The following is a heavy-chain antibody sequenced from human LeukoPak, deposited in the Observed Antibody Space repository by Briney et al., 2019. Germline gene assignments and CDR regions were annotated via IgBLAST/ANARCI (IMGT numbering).Heavy chain of an antibody. CDR1: GYTFTSYY. D-gene: IGHD3-22*01. CDR2: INPSGGST. Sequence: GASVKVSCKASGYTFTSYYMHWVRQAPGQGLEWMGIINPSGGSTSYAQKFQGRVTMTRDTSTSTVYMELSSLRSEDTAVYYCARDPPDYYDSSGYYDLDYWGQGTLVTVSS. V-gene: IGHV1-46*01. CDR3: ARDPPDYYDSSGYYDLDY. J-gene: IGHJ4*02.